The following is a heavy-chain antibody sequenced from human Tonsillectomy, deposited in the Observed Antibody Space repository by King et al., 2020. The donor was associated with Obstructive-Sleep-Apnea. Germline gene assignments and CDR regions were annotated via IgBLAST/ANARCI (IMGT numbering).Heavy chain of an antibody. CDR3: AKGIRGYTNVYFDF. CDR2: ISGSGATT. J-gene: IGHJ4*02. CDR1: GFSFGVYA. Sequence: VQLVESGGGLVQPGGSLRLSCAASGFSFGVYAMSWVRQAPGKGLEWVSAISGSGATTYYTDSVRGRFTIARDNSRNTLYLQMNSLGAEDTALYYCAKGIRGYTNVYFDFWGQGTLVTVSS. D-gene: IGHD5-18*01. V-gene: IGHV3-23*04.